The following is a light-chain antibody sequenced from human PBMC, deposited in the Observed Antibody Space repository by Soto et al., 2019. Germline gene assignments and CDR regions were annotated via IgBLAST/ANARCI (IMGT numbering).Light chain of an antibody. Sequence: QTVVSQEPSFSVSPGETVTLTCGLTSASVLTSYYPSWYQQTPGQAPRTLIYSTNIRSSGVPDRFSGSILRNKAALTITGAQADDESDYYCALYVGSGTVVFGGGTKLTVL. CDR3: ALYVGSGTVV. V-gene: IGLV8-61*01. CDR1: SASVLTSYY. J-gene: IGLJ2*01. CDR2: STN.